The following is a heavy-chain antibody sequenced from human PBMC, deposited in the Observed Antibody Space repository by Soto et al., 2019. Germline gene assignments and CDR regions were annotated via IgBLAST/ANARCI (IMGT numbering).Heavy chain of an antibody. V-gene: IGHV3-23*01. J-gene: IGHJ4*02. CDR2: ITGSGTNT. CDR1: GFTFSSYA. CDR3: VAKKIAAIPPTN. Sequence: EVQLLESGGGLVQPGGSLRLSCADSGFTFSSYAVSWVRQAPGKGLEWVSGITGSGTNTYYADSVKGRFTISRDNSKSTLYLQMNSLRAEDTAVYYCVAKKIAAIPPTNWGQGTLVTVSS. D-gene: IGHD6-13*01.